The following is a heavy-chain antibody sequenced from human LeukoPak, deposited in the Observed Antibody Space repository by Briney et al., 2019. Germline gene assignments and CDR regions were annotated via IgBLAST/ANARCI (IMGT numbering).Heavy chain of an antibody. CDR1: GFTFSNVW. V-gene: IGHV3-15*01. J-gene: IGHJ4*02. CDR3: TTIDDFWSGYSSYYFDY. D-gene: IGHD3-3*01. CDR2: VKSKTYGGTA. Sequence: PGGSLRLSCAASGFTFSNVWMTWVRQAPGKGLEWVGRVKSKTYGGTADYAAPVKGRFTISRDDSKNTLYLQMNGLKTEDTALYYCTTIDDFWSGYSSYYFDYWGQGTPVTVSS.